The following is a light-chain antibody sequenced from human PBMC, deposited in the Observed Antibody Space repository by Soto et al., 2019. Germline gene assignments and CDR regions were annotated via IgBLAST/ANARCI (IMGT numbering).Light chain of an antibody. CDR2: GAS. J-gene: IGKJ2*01. CDR3: QQYGSSPPYT. Sequence: EIVLTQSPGTLSLSPGERATLSCRASQSVSSSYLAWYQQNPGQAPRLLIYGASSRATGIPYRFSVSGSGIDFTLTISRLEPEDFAVYYCQQYGSSPPYTFGHGTNLEIK. CDR1: QSVSSSY. V-gene: IGKV3-20*01.